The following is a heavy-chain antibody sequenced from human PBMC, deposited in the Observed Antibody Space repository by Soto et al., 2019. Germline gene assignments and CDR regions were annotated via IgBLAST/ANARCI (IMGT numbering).Heavy chain of an antibody. D-gene: IGHD3-22*01. CDR3: AFTMIAAPGAFDI. Sequence: GASVKVSCKASGYAFTSYAMHWVRQAPGQRLEWMGWINAGNGNTKYSQKFQGRVTITRDTSASTAYMELSSLRSEDTAVYYCAFTMIAAPGAFDIWGQGTMVTVSS. J-gene: IGHJ3*02. V-gene: IGHV1-3*01. CDR2: INAGNGNT. CDR1: GYAFTSYA.